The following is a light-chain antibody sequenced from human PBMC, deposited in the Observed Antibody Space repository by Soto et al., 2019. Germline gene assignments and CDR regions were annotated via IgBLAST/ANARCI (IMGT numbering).Light chain of an antibody. CDR3: QQYGSSPIT. CDR2: GAS. V-gene: IGKV3-20*01. CDR1: QSVSSDY. Sequence: EIVLTQSPGTLSLSPGGRASLSCRASQSVSSDYLAWYQQKPGQAPRLLIYGASSRATGITDRYSGSGSGTDFTLTISRLEPEDFAVYYCQQYGSSPITFGQGTRLEIK. J-gene: IGKJ5*01.